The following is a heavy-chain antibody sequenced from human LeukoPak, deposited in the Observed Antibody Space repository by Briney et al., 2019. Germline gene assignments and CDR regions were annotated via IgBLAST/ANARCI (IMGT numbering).Heavy chain of an antibody. CDR1: GGSMNPFY. CDR3: AVNSTKHTFDI. J-gene: IGHJ3*02. CDR2: IYYSGGT. Sequence: SETLSLTCTVSGGSMNPFYWSWIRQSPGKGLEWIGSIYYSGGTNYNPSLKSRVTISVDTSKNQFSLELSSVSAADTAVYYCAVNSTKHTFDIWGQGTMVTVSS. D-gene: IGHD1-1*01. V-gene: IGHV4-59*08.